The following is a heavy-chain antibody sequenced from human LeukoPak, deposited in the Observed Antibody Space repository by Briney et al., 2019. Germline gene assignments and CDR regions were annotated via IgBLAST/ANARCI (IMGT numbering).Heavy chain of an antibody. V-gene: IGHV3-33*06. D-gene: IGHD2/OR15-2a*01. J-gene: IGHJ6*03. Sequence: GRSLRLSCAASGFTFSIYGMHWVRQAPGKGLEWVAVIWYDGSNKYYAGSVKCRFTISRENSKNTLYRQMNSLRAEDTAVYYCAKAPRAFHYYMDVWGKGTTVTVSS. CDR3: AKAPRAFHYYMDV. CDR1: GFTFSIYG. CDR2: IWYDGSNK.